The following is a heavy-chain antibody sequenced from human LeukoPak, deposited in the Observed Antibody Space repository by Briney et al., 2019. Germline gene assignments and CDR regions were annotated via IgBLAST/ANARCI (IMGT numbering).Heavy chain of an antibody. CDR3: ARVLVVRGVIPNPFDY. D-gene: IGHD3-10*01. CDR1: GGSISSGDYY. J-gene: IGHJ4*02. Sequence: SQTLSLTCTVSGGSISSGDYYWSWIRQPPGKGLEWIGYIYYSGSTYYNPSLKSRVTISVGTSKNQSSLKLSSVTAADTAVYYCARVLVVRGVIPNPFDYWGQGTLVTVSS. CDR2: IYYSGST. V-gene: IGHV4-30-4*08.